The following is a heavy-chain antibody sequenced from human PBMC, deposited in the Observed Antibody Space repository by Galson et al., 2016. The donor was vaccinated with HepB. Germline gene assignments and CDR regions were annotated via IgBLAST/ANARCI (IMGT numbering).Heavy chain of an antibody. CDR3: ARDWIPYYYYGMDV. Sequence: SLRLSCAASGFTFSSYSMNWVRQAPGKGLEWVSSISGSSSYIYYADSVKGRFTISRDNAKNSLYLQMNSLRAEDTAVYYCARDWIPYYYYGMDVWGQGTTVTVSS. V-gene: IGHV3-21*01. CDR1: GFTFSSYS. J-gene: IGHJ6*02. D-gene: IGHD5-18*01. CDR2: ISGSSSYI.